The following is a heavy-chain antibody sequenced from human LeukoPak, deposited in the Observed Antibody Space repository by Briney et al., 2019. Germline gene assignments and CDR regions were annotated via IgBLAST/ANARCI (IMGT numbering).Heavy chain of an antibody. CDR1: GFTFSSYA. CDR2: ISSTGGNT. CDR3: AKLVSIVGPTGDY. J-gene: IGHJ4*02. Sequence: GGSLRLSCAASGFTFSSYAMSWVRQAPGKGLEWVSTISSTGGNTYYADSVRGRFTISRDNSKNTLYVQMNSLRAEDTAIYYCAKLVSIVGPTGDYWGQGTLVTVSS. V-gene: IGHV3-23*01. D-gene: IGHD1-26*01.